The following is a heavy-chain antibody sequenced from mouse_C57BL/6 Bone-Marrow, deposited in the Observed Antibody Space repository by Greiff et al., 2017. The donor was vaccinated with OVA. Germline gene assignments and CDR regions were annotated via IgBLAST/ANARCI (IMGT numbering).Heavy chain of an antibody. J-gene: IGHJ3*01. D-gene: IGHD3-2*02. V-gene: IGHV1-81*01. Sequence: QVQLKQSGAELARPGASVKLSCKASGYTFTSYGISWVKQRTGQGLVWIGEIYPRSGNTYYNEKFKGKATLTADKSSSTAYMELSSLTSEDSAVYFCARGGGSGSLFAYWGQGTLVTVSA. CDR1: GYTFTSYG. CDR3: ARGGGSGSLFAY. CDR2: IYPRSGNT.